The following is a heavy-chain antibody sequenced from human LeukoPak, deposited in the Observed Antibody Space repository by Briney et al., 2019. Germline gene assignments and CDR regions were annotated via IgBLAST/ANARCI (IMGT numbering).Heavy chain of an antibody. J-gene: IGHJ5*02. Sequence: GGSLRLSCAAPGFTFSSFWMHWVRQAPGQGLVWVSRINNDGGSTAYADSVKGRFTISRDNAKNMLYLQMNSLRAEDTAVYYCARDSFVTISGGWNWFDPWGQGTLVTVSS. CDR3: ARDSFVTISGGWNWFDP. D-gene: IGHD3-3*01. CDR2: INNDGGST. CDR1: GFTFSSFW. V-gene: IGHV3-74*01.